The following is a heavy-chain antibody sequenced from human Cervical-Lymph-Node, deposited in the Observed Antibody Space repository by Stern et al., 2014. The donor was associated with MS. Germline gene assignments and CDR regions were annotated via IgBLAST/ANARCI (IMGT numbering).Heavy chain of an antibody. J-gene: IGHJ4*02. V-gene: IGHV1-2*02. CDR2: IHPASGDT. D-gene: IGHD1-26*01. Sequence: VQLVESGAEVKKPGASVKISCEASGYMFTAYQMHWVRQAPGQGLEWMGWIHPASGDTNYGQKFQGRATMTRDTSISTAYMELSRLRSDDTAVYYCAMSGRRGTDVLDYWGQGTLVTVSS. CDR1: GYMFTAYQ. CDR3: AMSGRRGTDVLDY.